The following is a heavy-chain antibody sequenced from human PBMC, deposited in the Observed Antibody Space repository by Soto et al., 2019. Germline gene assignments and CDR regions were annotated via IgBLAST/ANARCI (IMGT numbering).Heavy chain of an antibody. CDR3: ARSNPLGASGPHRGWYDC. V-gene: IGHV1-2*04. J-gene: IGHJ5*01. D-gene: IGHD2-15*01. Sequence: APVKLYRKAPGSSFTSYNMYCVRQPPGQGIERMGWLNPNSGGTNYAQKFQGWVTMTRDTSISTAYMELSRLRSDDKAVYYCARSNPLGASGPHRGWYDCWSEGSRVTGS. CDR2: LNPNSGGT. CDR1: GSSFTSYN.